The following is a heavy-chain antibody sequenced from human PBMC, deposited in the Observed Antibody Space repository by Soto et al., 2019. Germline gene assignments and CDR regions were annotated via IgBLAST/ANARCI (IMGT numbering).Heavy chain of an antibody. Sequence: SGPTLVNPTQTLTLTCSFSGFSLTTLGMSVSWVRQPPGKALEWLALINWEDDKYYRPSLETRLTISKDTSTNRVLLTMTKLDPADTATYYCVRGEVPSTMVMFFDYWGQGTLVTVSS. V-gene: IGHV2-70*20. CDR3: VRGEVPSTMVMFFDY. D-gene: IGHD3-10*01. J-gene: IGHJ4*02. CDR1: GFSLTTLGMS. CDR2: INWEDDK.